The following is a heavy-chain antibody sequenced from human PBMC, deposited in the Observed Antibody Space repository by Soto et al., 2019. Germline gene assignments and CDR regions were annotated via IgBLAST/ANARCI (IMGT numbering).Heavy chain of an antibody. J-gene: IGHJ4*02. CDR3: ARAPYSSGWWGFDY. V-gene: IGHV3-74*01. CDR1: GLTFSSYW. D-gene: IGHD6-19*01. CDR2: ISTDGSVT. Sequence: EVQLVESGGGLVQPGGSLRLSCAASGLTFSSYWMHWVRQAPGKGLVWVSRISTDGSVTTYADSVKGRFTISRDNAENTLYLQMNSLRTEDTAVYYCARAPYSSGWWGFDYWCQGTLVTVSS.